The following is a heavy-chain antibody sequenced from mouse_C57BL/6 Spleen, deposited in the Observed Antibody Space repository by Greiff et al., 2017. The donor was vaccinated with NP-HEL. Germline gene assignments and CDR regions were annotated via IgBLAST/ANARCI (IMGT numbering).Heavy chain of an antibody. D-gene: IGHD1-1*01. CDR1: GYTFTSYW. CDR3: ARERGTTVVASGYFDV. CDR2: IDPNSGGS. V-gene: IGHV1-72*01. J-gene: IGHJ1*03. Sequence: QVQLQQPGTELVKPGASVKLSCKASGYTFTSYWMHWVKQRPGRGLEWIGRIDPNSGGSKYNEKFKSKATLTVDKPSSTAYMQLSSLTSEDSAVYDCARERGTTVVASGYFDVWGTGTTVTVSS.